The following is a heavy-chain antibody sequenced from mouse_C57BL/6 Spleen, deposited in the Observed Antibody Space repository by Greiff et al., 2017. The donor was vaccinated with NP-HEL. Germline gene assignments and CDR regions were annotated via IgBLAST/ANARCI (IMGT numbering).Heavy chain of an antibody. CDR1: GYAFTNYL. J-gene: IGHJ4*01. V-gene: IGHV1-54*01. CDR3: AMDRYRYAMDY. CDR2: INPGSGGT. D-gene: IGHD1-1*01. Sequence: QVQLQQSGAELVRPGTSVKVSCKASGYAFTNYLIAWVQQRPGQGLEWIGVINPGSGGTYYTQKFKGQATLTVDKSSSTAYMPLSSLKSEDSAVYYCAMDRYRYAMDYWGQGTSVTVSS.